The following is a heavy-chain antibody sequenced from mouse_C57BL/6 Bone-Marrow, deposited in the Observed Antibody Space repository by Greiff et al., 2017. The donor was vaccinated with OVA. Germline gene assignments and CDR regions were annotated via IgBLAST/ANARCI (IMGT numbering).Heavy chain of an antibody. CDR2: IYPRSGNT. Sequence: QVQLQQSGAELARPGASVKLSCKASGYTFTSYGISWVKQRTGQGLEWIGEIYPRSGNTYYNEKFKGKATLTADKSSSTAYMELRSRTSEDSAVYFCASFYSNYSYWGQGTLVTVSA. V-gene: IGHV1-81*01. J-gene: IGHJ3*01. D-gene: IGHD2-5*01. CDR3: ASFYSNYSY. CDR1: GYTFTSYG.